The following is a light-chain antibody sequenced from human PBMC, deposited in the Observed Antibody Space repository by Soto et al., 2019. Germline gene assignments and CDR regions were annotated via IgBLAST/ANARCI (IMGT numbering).Light chain of an antibody. J-gene: IGKJ2*01. CDR1: QSVSSS. CDR3: QQYNNWLPYT. CDR2: GAS. Sequence: EIVMTQSPGTLSVSPGERATLSCRASQSVSSSLAWYQQRPGQAPRLLIYGASTRATGVPARFSGSGSGTEFTLTITSLQSEDFAVYYCQQYNNWLPYTFGQGTKLQIK. V-gene: IGKV3-15*01.